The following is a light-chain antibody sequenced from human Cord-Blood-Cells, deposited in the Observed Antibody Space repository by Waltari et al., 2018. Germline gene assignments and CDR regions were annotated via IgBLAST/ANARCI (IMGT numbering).Light chain of an antibody. Sequence: EIVLSQSAATLSLSPGEIATLSARASQRVSSYVAWYQQKPGQAPRLLIYDASNRATCVPARFSGSGSGTDFTLTISSLEPENFAVYYCQRLSNWAITFGQRTRLGI. CDR3: QRLSNWAIT. V-gene: IGKV3-11*01. CDR1: QRVSSY. J-gene: IGKJ5*01. CDR2: DAS.